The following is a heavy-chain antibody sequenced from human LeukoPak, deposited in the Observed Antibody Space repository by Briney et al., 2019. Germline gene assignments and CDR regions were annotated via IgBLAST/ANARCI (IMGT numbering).Heavy chain of an antibody. CDR1: GGSFSGYY. CDR3: ARNRGITRLFDY. D-gene: IGHD3-10*01. Sequence: SETLSLTCAVYGGSFSGYYWSWIRQPPGKGLEGIGEINHSGSTNYNPSLKSRVTISVDTSKNQFSLKLSSVTAADTAVYYCARNRGITRLFDYWGQGTLVTVSS. CDR2: INHSGST. J-gene: IGHJ4*02. V-gene: IGHV4-34*01.